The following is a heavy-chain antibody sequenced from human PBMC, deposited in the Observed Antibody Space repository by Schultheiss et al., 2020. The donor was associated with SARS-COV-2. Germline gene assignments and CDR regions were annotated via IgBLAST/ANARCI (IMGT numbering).Heavy chain of an antibody. CDR1: GGSISSSDYY. CDR3: ARIRDIVVVPAAHHFDY. Sequence: SETLSLTCTVSGGSISSSDYYWSWIRQPPGKGLEWIGYIYYSGSTNYNPSLKSRVTISVDTSKNQFSLKLSSVTAADTAVYYCARIRDIVVVPAAHHFDYWGQGTLVTVSS. CDR2: IYYSGST. V-gene: IGHV4-61*05. D-gene: IGHD2-2*01. J-gene: IGHJ4*02.